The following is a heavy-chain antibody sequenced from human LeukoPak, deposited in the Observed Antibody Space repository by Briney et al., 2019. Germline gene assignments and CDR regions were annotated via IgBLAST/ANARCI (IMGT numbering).Heavy chain of an antibody. CDR2: INSEGGA. J-gene: IGHJ6*02. D-gene: IGHD2-2*01. CDR3: ARRGVQRDYQHGMDV. Sequence: GGSLRLSCAASGFTCRNYDMYWVRQVTGKGPEWVSVINSEGGAYYPDSVKGRFTVSRDDARNSLYLQMNSLRAGDTAVYYCARRGVQRDYQHGMDVWGQGTTVTVSS. V-gene: IGHV3-13*01. CDR1: GFTCRNYD.